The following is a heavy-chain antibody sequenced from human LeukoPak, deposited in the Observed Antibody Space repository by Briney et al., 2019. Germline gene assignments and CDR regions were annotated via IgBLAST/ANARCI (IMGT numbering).Heavy chain of an antibody. Sequence: GGSLRLSCAASGFTFSSYGMHWVRQAPGKGLEWVAVISYDGSNKYYADSVKGRFTISRDNSKNTLYLQMNSLRAEDTAVYYCAKGGMGIFDYRGQGTLVTVSS. J-gene: IGHJ4*02. D-gene: IGHD3-16*01. V-gene: IGHV3-30*18. CDR1: GFTFSSYG. CDR3: AKGGMGIFDY. CDR2: ISYDGSNK.